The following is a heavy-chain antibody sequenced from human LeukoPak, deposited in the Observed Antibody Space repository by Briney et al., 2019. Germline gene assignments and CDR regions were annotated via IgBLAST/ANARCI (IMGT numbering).Heavy chain of an antibody. V-gene: IGHV3-7*01. CDR2: IKQDGSEK. J-gene: IGHJ4*02. CDR1: GFTFSNFV. D-gene: IGHD3-3*01. Sequence: GGSLRLSCAASGFTFSNFVMHWVRQTPGKGLEWVANIKQDGSEKYYVDSVKGRFTISRDNAKNSLYLQMNSLRAEDTAVYYCARVKYYDFWSGYYRTVSYFDYWGQGTLVTVSS. CDR3: ARVKYYDFWSGYYRTVSYFDY.